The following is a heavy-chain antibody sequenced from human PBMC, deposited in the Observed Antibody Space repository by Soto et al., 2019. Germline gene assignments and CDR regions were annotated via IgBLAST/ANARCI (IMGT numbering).Heavy chain of an antibody. CDR2: IYPGDSDS. J-gene: IGHJ6*02. V-gene: IGHV5-51*01. D-gene: IGHD1-26*01. CDR3: ARLDSGSYPYYYYYGMDV. CDR1: GYSFSNHW. Sequence: PGESLKISCKGSGYSFSNHWIGWVRQMPGKGLEWMGGIYPGDSDSRYSPSFQGQVTISADNSISTAYLQWSSLKASDTAMYYCARLDSGSYPYYYYYGMDVWGQGTTVTVSS.